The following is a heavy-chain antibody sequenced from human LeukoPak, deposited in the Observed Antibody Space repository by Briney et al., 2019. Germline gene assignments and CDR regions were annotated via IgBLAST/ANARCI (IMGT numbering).Heavy chain of an antibody. CDR2: INPSGGST. J-gene: IGHJ6*02. V-gene: IGHV1-46*01. Sequence: VSVKVSCKASGYTFTSYYMHWVRQAPGQGLEWMGIINPSGGSTSYAQKFQGRVTMTRDTSTSTVYMELSSLRSEDTAVYYCASYYYDSSGYPYAYYYYGMDVWGQGTTVTVSS. D-gene: IGHD3-22*01. CDR1: GYTFTSYY. CDR3: ASYYYDSSGYPYAYYYYGMDV.